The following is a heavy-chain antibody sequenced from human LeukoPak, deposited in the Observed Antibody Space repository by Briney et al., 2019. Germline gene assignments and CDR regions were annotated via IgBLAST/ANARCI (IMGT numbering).Heavy chain of an antibody. Sequence: PSETLSLTCTVSGGSISSSSYYWGWIRQPPGKGLEWIGSIYYIGSPYYNPSLKSRVTISVDTSKNQFSLKLSSVTAADTAVYYCARDQGFYPNWGQGTLVTVSS. CDR1: GGSISSSSYY. J-gene: IGHJ4*02. V-gene: IGHV4-39*02. CDR2: IYYIGSP. CDR3: ARDQGFYPN.